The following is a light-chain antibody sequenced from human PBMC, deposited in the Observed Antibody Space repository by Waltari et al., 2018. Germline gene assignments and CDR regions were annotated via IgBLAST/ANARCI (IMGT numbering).Light chain of an antibody. CDR3: SSYAHNNHFV. CDR2: EVT. Sequence: QSVLTQPPSATGSPGQSVTISCTGTNSDVGAYNYVSWYQQHPGKVPKLLIYEVTKRPSGVPVRFSCSKSGNPASLTVSGLQADDEADYYCSSYAHNNHFVFGTGTKVTVL. V-gene: IGLV2-8*01. J-gene: IGLJ1*01. CDR1: NSDVGAYNY.